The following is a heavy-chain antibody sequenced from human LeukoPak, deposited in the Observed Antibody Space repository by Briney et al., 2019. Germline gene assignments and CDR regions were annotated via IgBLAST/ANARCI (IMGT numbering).Heavy chain of an antibody. CDR1: GFTFSSYA. CDR3: TPLDHDY. D-gene: IGHD1-1*01. CDR2: ISYDGSNK. J-gene: IGHJ4*02. Sequence: GRSLRLSCAASGFTFSSYAMHWVRQAPGKGLEWVAVISYDGSNKYYADSAKGRFTISRDNSKNTLYLQMNSLRAEDTAVYYCTPLDHDYWGQGTLVTVSS. V-gene: IGHV3-30-3*01.